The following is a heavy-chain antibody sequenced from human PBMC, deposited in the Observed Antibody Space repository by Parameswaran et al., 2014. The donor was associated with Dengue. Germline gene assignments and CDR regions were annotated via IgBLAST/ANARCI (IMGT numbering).Heavy chain of an antibody. V-gene: IGHV3-7*01. CDR3: ARDLRLQPTYYYYMDV. D-gene: IGHD4-11*01. CDR2: IKQDGSEK. Sequence: RWIRQPPGKGLEWVANIKQDGSEKYYVDSVKGRFTISRDNAKNSLYLQMNSLRAEDTAVYYCARDLRLQPTYYYYMDVWGKGTTVTVSS. J-gene: IGHJ6*03.